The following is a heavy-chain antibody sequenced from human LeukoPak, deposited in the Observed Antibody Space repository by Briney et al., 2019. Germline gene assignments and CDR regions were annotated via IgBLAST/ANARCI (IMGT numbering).Heavy chain of an antibody. CDR1: GLTFSSYA. J-gene: IGHJ6*03. CDR3: ARIAPRTNFPGQSPTYSYYYYMDA. V-gene: IGHV3-23*01. CDR2: ISGSGGST. Sequence: GGSLRLSCAASGLTFSSYAMSWVRQAPGKGLEWVSAISGSGGSTYYADSVKGRFTISRDNSKNTLYLQMSSLGAGDTAIYYCARIAPRTNFPGQSPTYSYYYYMDAWGKGTTVTVSS. D-gene: IGHD2-8*01.